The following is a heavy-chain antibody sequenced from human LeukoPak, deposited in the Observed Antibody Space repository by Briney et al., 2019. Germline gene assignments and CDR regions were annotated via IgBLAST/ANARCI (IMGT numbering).Heavy chain of an antibody. CDR3: ARGHGDYSP. CDR2: ISSSSSTI. D-gene: IGHD4-17*01. CDR1: GFTFSSYA. J-gene: IGHJ5*02. Sequence: QPGRSLRLSCAASGFTFSSYAMHWVRQAPGKGLEWVSYISSSSSTIYYADSVKGRFTISRDNAKNSLYLQMNSLRAEDTAVYYCARGHGDYSPWGQGTLVTVSS. V-gene: IGHV3-48*01.